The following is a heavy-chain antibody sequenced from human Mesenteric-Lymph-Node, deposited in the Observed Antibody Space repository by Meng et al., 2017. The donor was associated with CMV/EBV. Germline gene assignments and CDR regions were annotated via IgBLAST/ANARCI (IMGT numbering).Heavy chain of an antibody. V-gene: IGHV1-46*01. CDR1: GYTFTSYY. CDR2: INPSGGST. D-gene: IGHD3-3*01. CDR3: ARGAGFLKDAFDI. J-gene: IGHJ3*02. Sequence: ASVKVSCKASGYTFTSYYMHWVRQAPGQGLEWMGIINPSGGSTSYAQKFQGRVTMTRNTSISTAYMELSSLRSEDTAVYYCARGAGFLKDAFDIWGQGTMVTVSS.